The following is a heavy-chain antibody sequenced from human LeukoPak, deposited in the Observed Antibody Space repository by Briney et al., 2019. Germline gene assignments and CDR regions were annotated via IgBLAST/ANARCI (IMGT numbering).Heavy chain of an antibody. CDR1: GGSFSGYY. V-gene: IGHV4-34*01. D-gene: IGHD6-13*01. CDR3: ARGSSSSWYRRAYFDL. CDR2: INHSGST. J-gene: IGHJ2*01. Sequence: SETLSLTCAVYGGSFSGYYWSWIRQPPGKGLEWIGEINHSGSTNYNPSLKSRVTISVDTSKNQFSLKLSSVTAADTAVYYCARGSSSSWYRRAYFDLWGRGTLVTVSS.